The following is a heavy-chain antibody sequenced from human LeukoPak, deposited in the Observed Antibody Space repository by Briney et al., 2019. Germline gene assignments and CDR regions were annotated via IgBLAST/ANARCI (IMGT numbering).Heavy chain of an antibody. V-gene: IGHV4-59*01. CDR3: SRLWSGYFDY. CDR1: GGSISSYY. D-gene: IGHD3-3*01. Sequence: SETLSLTCTVSGGSISSYYWSWIRQPPGKGLEWIGYIYYSGSTNYNPSLKSRVTISVDTSKNQFSLKLSSVTAADTAVYYCSRLWSGYFDYWGQGTLVTVSS. CDR2: IYYSGST. J-gene: IGHJ4*02.